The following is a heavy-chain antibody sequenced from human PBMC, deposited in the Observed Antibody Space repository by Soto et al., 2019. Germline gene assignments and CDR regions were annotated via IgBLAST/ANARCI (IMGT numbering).Heavy chain of an antibody. D-gene: IGHD3-10*01. Sequence: GESLKISCKGSGYSFTSYWISWVRQMPWKGLEWMGRIDPSDSYTNYSPSFQGHVTISADKSISTAYLQWSSLKASDTAMYYCARWAGRITMVRGYSGYGMDVWGQGTTVTVSS. CDR3: ARWAGRITMVRGYSGYGMDV. CDR1: GYSFTSYW. J-gene: IGHJ6*02. V-gene: IGHV5-10-1*01. CDR2: IDPSDSYT.